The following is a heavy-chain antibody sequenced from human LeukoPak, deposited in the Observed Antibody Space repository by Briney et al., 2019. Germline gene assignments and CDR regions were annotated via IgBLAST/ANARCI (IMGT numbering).Heavy chain of an antibody. D-gene: IGHD4-23*01. V-gene: IGHV3-53*01. CDR1: GFTVSGNY. CDR2: IYSDDTT. Sequence: GGSLRLSCAVSGFTVSGNYMSWIRQAPGKGLEWVSLIYSDDTTLYADSVKGRFTISRDISKNTLYLQMTSLRAEDTAVYYCARRAGGYSHPYDYWGQGVLVTVSS. J-gene: IGHJ4*02. CDR3: ARRAGGYSHPYDY.